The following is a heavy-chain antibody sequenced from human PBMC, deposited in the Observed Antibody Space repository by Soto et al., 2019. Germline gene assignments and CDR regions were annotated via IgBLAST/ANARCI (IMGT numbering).Heavy chain of an antibody. J-gene: IGHJ6*02. CDR1: GGTFNSYA. Sequence: QVQLVQSGAEVKKPESSVRVSCKASGGTFNSYAITWVRQAPGQGLEWMGGTIPMFGTTNYAEKFQGRVTXTXXXSXXTAYMELSSLRSEDTAVYYCTRWGIRYNSIGYYLGIDGMDVWGQGTTVIVSS. CDR2: TIPMFGTT. D-gene: IGHD3-22*01. V-gene: IGHV1-69*05. CDR3: TRWGIRYNSIGYYLGIDGMDV.